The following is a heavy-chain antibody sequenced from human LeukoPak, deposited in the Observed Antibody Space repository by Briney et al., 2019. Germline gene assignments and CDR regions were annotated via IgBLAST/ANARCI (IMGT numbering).Heavy chain of an antibody. CDR1: GLTFSSYW. CDR2: INSDGSST. J-gene: IGHJ4*02. Sequence: TGGSLRLSCAASGLTFSSYWMHWVRQAPGKGLVWVSRINSDGSSTSYADSVKGRFTISRDNAKNTLNLQMNSLRAEDTAVYYCARLSMIRGVSADSWGQGTLVTVSS. V-gene: IGHV3-74*01. CDR3: ARLSMIRGVSADS. D-gene: IGHD3-10*01.